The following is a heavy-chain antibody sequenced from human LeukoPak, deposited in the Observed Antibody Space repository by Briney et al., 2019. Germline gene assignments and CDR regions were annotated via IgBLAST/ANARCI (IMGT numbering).Heavy chain of an antibody. CDR1: GYTLTNYA. D-gene: IGHD2-15*01. CDR2: MNPNSGTT. V-gene: IGHV1-8*01. J-gene: IGHJ4*02. Sequence: GASVKVSCTASGYTLTNYAISWVRRATGQGLEWMGWMNPNSGTTGYAQKFQGRVTMTRDTSTITAYMELSSLTSEDTAVYYCARGQVSADCSGGSCYRPDSWGQGTLVTVSS. CDR3: ARGQVSADCSGGSCYRPDS.